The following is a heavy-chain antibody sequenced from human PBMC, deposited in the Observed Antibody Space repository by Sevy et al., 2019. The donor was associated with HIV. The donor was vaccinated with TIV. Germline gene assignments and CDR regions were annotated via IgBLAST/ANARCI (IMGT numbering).Heavy chain of an antibody. CDR2: IWHDGKNK. CDR3: ARDQGKDAPIDV. J-gene: IGHJ6*02. D-gene: IGHD6-13*01. CDR1: GFTFRNYG. Sequence: GGSLRLSCVASGFTFRNYGMHWVRQAPGKGLEWVAVIWHDGKNKNYAESVKGRFTIFRDNSKNTLYLEMNSLRVEDTAVFYCARDQGKDAPIDVRGQGTTVTVSS. V-gene: IGHV3-33*01.